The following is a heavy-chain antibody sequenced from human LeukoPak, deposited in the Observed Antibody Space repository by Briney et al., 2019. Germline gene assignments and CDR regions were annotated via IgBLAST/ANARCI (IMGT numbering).Heavy chain of an antibody. CDR1: GGSLGRYY. CDR3: ASFGNSAFDI. CDR2: IYISGST. D-gene: IGHD1-14*01. Sequence: SETLSLTCTVSGGSLGRYYWSWIRQPAGKGLEWLRRIYISGSTDYNPSLKSRVTMSIDTSKNQFSLQLVSVTAADTAVYFCASFGNSAFDIWGQGTMVTVSS. J-gene: IGHJ3*02. V-gene: IGHV4-4*07.